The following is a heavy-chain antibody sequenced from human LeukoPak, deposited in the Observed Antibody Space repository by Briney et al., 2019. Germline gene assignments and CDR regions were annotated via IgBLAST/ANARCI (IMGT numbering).Heavy chain of an antibody. CDR1: GFTFTTYW. Sequence: GGSLRLSCAASGFTFTTYWMAWVRQAPGKGLEWVANIKGDESAKHQADSVKGRFTISRDNAQNSVYLQMSSLRAEDTAVYYCEANCGGNCPFDYWGQGTLVTVSS. CDR3: EANCGGNCPFDY. J-gene: IGHJ4*02. CDR2: IKGDESAK. D-gene: IGHD2-21*02. V-gene: IGHV3-7*03.